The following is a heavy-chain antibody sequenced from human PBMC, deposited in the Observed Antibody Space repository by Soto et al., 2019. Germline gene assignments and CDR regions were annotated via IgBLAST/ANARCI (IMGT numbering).Heavy chain of an antibody. D-gene: IGHD5-12*01. V-gene: IGHV4-31*03. CDR2: IYYSGST. CDR1: GGSISSGGYY. J-gene: IGHJ4*02. Sequence: QVQLQESGPGLVKPSQTLSLTCTVSGGSISSGGYYWSWIRQHPGKGLEWIGYIYYSGSTYYNPFRKSRVTMSVNPSKPQFSLKLSSVTAADTAVYYCARQGSRYDTPGGFDYWGQGTLVTVSS. CDR3: ARQGSRYDTPGGFDY.